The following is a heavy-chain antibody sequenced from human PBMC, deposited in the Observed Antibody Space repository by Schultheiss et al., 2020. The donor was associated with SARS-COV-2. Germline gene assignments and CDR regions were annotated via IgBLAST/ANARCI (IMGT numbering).Heavy chain of an antibody. J-gene: IGHJ4*02. Sequence: SETLSLTCTVSSGSIGSSSYYWCWIRQPPGKGLEWIGYIYYSGSTYYNPSLKSRVTISVDTSKNQFSLKLSSVTAADTAVYYCAREVEGPYYYGSGSYAARSRLDALEFWGQAMSVTVSS. CDR3: AREVEGPYYYGSGSYAARSRLDALEF. CDR1: SGSIGSSSYY. D-gene: IGHD3-10*01. CDR2: IYYSGST. V-gene: IGHV4-31*03.